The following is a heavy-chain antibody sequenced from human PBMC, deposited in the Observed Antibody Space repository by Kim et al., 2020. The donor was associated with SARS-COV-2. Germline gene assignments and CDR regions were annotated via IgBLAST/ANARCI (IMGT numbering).Heavy chain of an antibody. J-gene: IGHJ3*02. V-gene: IGHV4-59*01. D-gene: IGHD3-16*01. Sequence: SETLSLTCTVSGGSISSYYWSWIRQPPGKGLEWIGYIYYSGSTNYNPSLKSRVTISVDTSKNQFSLKLSSVTAADTAVYYCARVGGPADGAFDIWGQGTMVTVSS. CDR1: GGSISSYY. CDR3: ARVGGPADGAFDI. CDR2: IYYSGST.